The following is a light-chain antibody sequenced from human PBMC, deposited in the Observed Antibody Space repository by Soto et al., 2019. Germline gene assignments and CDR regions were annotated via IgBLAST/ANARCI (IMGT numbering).Light chain of an antibody. Sequence: EIVLTQSPASVSLSPGGRATLSCRASRTVNSQLAWYQQKPGQAPRLLIYDTFNRAAGIPARFSGSETGTDFTLAINNLEPEDAAVYYCQQRWDWPLTVGGGTKVEIK. J-gene: IGKJ4*01. CDR1: RTVNSQ. CDR2: DTF. CDR3: QQRWDWPLT. V-gene: IGKV3-11*01.